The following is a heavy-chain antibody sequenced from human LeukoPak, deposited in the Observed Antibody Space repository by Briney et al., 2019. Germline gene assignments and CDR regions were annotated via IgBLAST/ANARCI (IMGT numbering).Heavy chain of an antibody. V-gene: IGHV3-11*01. CDR2: ISSSGSTI. CDR1: GFTFSDYY. Sequence: GGSLRLSCAASGFTFSDYYMSWIRQAPGKGLEWVSYISSSGSTIYYADSVKGRFTISRDNAKNSLYLQMNSLRAEDTAVYYCASRAVAGTFDYWGQGTLVTVSS. D-gene: IGHD6-19*01. CDR3: ASRAVAGTFDY. J-gene: IGHJ4*02.